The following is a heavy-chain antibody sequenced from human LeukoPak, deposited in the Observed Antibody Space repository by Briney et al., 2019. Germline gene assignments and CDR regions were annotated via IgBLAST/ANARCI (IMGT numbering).Heavy chain of an antibody. Sequence: PGGSLRLSCTASGFTFSDHYMSWFRLSPGKGLEWLSYITSSGSITDYADSVKSRFTISRDNAKNTMFLQMNSLRPEDTAVYYCARDPDYGDPEWGQGTLVTVSS. CDR1: GFTFSDHY. J-gene: IGHJ4*02. CDR3: ARDPDYGDPE. D-gene: IGHD4-17*01. V-gene: IGHV3-11*01. CDR2: ITSSGSIT.